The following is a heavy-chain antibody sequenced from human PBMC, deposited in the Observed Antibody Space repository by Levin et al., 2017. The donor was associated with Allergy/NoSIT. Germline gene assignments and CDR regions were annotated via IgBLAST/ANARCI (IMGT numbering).Heavy chain of an antibody. CDR3: ARLGQVIRDTWYDGG. V-gene: IGHV1-69*06. CDR1: GGTFSSYA. CDR2: IIPIFGTA. J-gene: IGHJ4*02. Sequence: KISCKASGGTFSSYAISWVRQAPGQGLEWMGGIIPIFGTANYAQKFQGRVTITADKSTSTAYMELSSLRSEDPAVYYWARLGQVIRDTWYDGGWGQGTLVTVSS. D-gene: IGHD6-13*01.